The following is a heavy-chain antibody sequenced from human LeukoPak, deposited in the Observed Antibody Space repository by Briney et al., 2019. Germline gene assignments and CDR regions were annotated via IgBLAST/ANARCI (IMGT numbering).Heavy chain of an antibody. CDR2: IYYSGST. Sequence: PSETLSLTCTVSGGSISSGGYYWSWIRPHPGTGLEWIGYIYYSGSTYYNPSLKSRVTISVDTSKNQFSLKLSSVTAADTAVYYCARDLKTNWFDPWGQGTLVTVSS. J-gene: IGHJ5*02. V-gene: IGHV4-31*03. CDR3: ARDLKTNWFDP. CDR1: GGSISSGGYY.